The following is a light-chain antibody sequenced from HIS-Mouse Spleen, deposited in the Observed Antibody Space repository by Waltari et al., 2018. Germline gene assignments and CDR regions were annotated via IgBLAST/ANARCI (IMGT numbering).Light chain of an antibody. V-gene: IGKV1D-8*02. Sequence: AIWMTQSPSLLSASTGYRVTISCQMSQGISSYLAWYQQKPGKAPELLIYAASTLQSGVPSRFSGSGSGTDFTLTISCLQSEDFATYYCQQYYSFPPGTFGQGTKLEIK. CDR3: QQYYSFPPGT. J-gene: IGKJ2*02. CDR1: QGISSY. CDR2: AAS.